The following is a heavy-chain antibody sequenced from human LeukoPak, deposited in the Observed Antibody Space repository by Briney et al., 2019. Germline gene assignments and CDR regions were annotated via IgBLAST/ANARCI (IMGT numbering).Heavy chain of an antibody. CDR1: GFTFSDYY. V-gene: IGHV3-11*04. CDR3: AREGQWRSFDI. Sequence: KPGGSLRLSCAASGFTFSDYYMSWIRQAPGKGLEWLSYISTSSNTIYYAESVKGRFTISRDNAKNSLYLQMNSLRAEDTAVYYCAREGQWRSFDIWGQGTMVTVSS. CDR2: ISTSSNTI. D-gene: IGHD6-19*01. J-gene: IGHJ3*02.